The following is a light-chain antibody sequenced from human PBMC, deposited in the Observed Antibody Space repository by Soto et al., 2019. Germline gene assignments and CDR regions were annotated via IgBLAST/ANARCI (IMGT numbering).Light chain of an antibody. V-gene: IGLV1-47*01. J-gene: IGLJ1*01. CDR3: AAWDDRMSAYV. Sequence: QSVLTQPPSASGTPGQRVTISCSGGIANIGSNPVYWHQHLPGTAPTLLVYRNNQRPSGVHDRFSDSKSGTSAFLAISGLRSEDVSDYYCAAWDDRMSAYVFXTGPKATVL. CDR2: RNN. CDR1: IANIGSNP.